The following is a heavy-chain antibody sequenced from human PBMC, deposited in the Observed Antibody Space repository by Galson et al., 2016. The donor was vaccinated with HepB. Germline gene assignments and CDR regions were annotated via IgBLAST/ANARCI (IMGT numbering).Heavy chain of an antibody. J-gene: IGHJ3*01. V-gene: IGHV3-7*01. Sequence: SLRLSCAASGFSFTNHWMTWVRQAPGKGLEWVANIRQDGNEKYHAEFVKGRFTISRDNAKNSLYLQMSGLRPEDTAVYYCAVDSGYCSGGSCYGDAFDVWGQGAMVTVSS. CDR2: IRQDGNEK. CDR3: AVDSGYCSGGSCYGDAFDV. D-gene: IGHD2-15*01. CDR1: GFSFTNHW.